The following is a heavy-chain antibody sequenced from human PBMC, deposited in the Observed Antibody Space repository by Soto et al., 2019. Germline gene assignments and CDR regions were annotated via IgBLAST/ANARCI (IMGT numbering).Heavy chain of an antibody. D-gene: IGHD3-10*01. V-gene: IGHV2-5*02. J-gene: IGHJ4*02. CDR2: IYWDDDT. CDR3: AHRPVFSMAFDY. CDR1: GFSLSTYGVG. Sequence: QITLKESGPTLVKPTQTLTLTCNFSGFSLSTYGVGVGWIRQPPGKALEWLALIYWDDDTRFSPSLNSRLAITKDTSKSQVVLTMTHMDPVDTATYYCAHRPVFSMAFDYWGPGSLVTVSS.